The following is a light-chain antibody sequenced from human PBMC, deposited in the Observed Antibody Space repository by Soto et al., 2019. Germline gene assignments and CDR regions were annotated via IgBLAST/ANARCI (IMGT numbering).Light chain of an antibody. J-gene: IGKJ3*01. Sequence: DIKMTQSPSSLSASVGDRVTISCQASQDISNSLNWYQQKPGQAPDFLPYVANNLETGVPSRFPGSVAGTDFTLTVTILQPEDIANYYCQYYNSLSPTFGPGTNVDI. V-gene: IGKV1-33*01. CDR3: QYYNSLSPT. CDR1: QDISNS. CDR2: VAN.